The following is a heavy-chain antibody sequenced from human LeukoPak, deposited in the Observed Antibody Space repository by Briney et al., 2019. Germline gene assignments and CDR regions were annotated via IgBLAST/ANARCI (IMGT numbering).Heavy chain of an antibody. CDR1: GLTFSIHW. J-gene: IGHJ4*02. V-gene: IGHV3-7*01. Sequence: PGGSLRLSCAASGLTFSIHWMNWLRQAPGKGLECVANINQDGSDKYYVDSVKGRFTISRDNTKNSLYLQMNSLRAEDTAVYYCVGGDYWGQGTLVTVSS. CDR2: INQDGSDK. CDR3: VGGDY.